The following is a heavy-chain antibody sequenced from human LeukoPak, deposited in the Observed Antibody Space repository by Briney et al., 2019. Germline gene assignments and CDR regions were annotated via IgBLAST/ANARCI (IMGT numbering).Heavy chain of an antibody. D-gene: IGHD2-2*01. Sequence: PGESLRLSCAASGFTFSSYGMHWVRQAPGKGLEWVAFIRYDGSNKYYADSVKGRFTISRDNSKNTLYLQMNSLTPEDTAVYYCAKVAIVVVPADRFDYWGQGALVTVSS. J-gene: IGHJ4*02. CDR3: AKVAIVVVPADRFDY. CDR1: GFTFSSYG. V-gene: IGHV3-30*02. CDR2: IRYDGSNK.